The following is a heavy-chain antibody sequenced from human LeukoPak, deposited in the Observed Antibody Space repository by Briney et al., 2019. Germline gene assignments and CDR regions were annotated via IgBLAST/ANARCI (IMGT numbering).Heavy chain of an antibody. J-gene: IGHJ4*02. Sequence: GGSLRLSCAASGFTFSSYGMHWVRQAPGKGLEWVAFIRYDGSNKYYADSVKGRFTISRDNSKNTLYLQMNSLRAEDTAVYYCAKDSRRLDYGDYVTPFDYWGQGTLVTVSS. V-gene: IGHV3-30*02. CDR1: GFTFSSYG. CDR2: IRYDGSNK. D-gene: IGHD4-17*01. CDR3: AKDSRRLDYGDYVTPFDY.